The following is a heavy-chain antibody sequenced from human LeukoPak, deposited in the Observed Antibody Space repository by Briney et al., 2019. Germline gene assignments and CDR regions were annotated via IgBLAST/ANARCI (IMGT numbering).Heavy chain of an antibody. CDR2: ISSSGSTI. Sequence: GGSLRLSCAASGFTFSSYSMNWVRQAPGKGLEWVSYISSSGSTIYYADSVKGRFTISRDNAKNSLYLQMNSLRAEDTAVYYCAREDLGYYDILTGYYMASGIDYWGQGTLVTVSS. D-gene: IGHD3-9*01. CDR3: AREDLGYYDILTGYYMASGIDY. J-gene: IGHJ4*02. CDR1: GFTFSSYS. V-gene: IGHV3-48*04.